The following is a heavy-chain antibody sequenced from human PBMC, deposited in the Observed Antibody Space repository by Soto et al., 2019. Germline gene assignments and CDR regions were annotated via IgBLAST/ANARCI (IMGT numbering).Heavy chain of an antibody. D-gene: IGHD3-22*01. Sequence: QVQLQESGPGLVRPSETLSLTCSVSGSSFTGDYWSWIRQPTGKGLEWIGRVFGNGAGTPIYNSSRKNRVTMSVDSSIKQFSLKLTSVTAADTVVYYCARDLPPYDRSRQAAGAFEDWGQGILVAVSS. J-gene: IGHJ4*02. CDR3: ARDLPPYDRSRQAAGAFED. CDR2: VFGNGAGTP. CDR1: GSSFTGDY. V-gene: IGHV4-4*07.